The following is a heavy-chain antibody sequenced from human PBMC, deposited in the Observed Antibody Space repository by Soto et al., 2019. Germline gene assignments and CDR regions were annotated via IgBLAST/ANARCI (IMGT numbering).Heavy chain of an antibody. CDR2: IDHRGST. V-gene: IGHV4-34*01. J-gene: IGHJ4*02. Sequence: SEPLSLTCGVYGGSLSGYYWSWIRQSPGKGLEWIGEIDHRGSTNYNPPLKSRVTISIDTSRKEISLKLTSVTAADTAVYYCARKDYGDYRHVYWGQGTMGTVSS. CDR1: GGSLSGYY. D-gene: IGHD4-17*01. CDR3: ARKDYGDYRHVY.